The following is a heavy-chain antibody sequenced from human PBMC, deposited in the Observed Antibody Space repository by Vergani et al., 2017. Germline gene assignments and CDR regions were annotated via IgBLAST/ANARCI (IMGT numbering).Heavy chain of an antibody. CDR2: ISYDGSNK. Sequence: QVQLVESGGGVVQPGRSLRLSCTASGFTFSSFAMHWVRQAPGKGLEWVAVISYDGSNKYYADSVKGRFTISRDNSKNTLYLQMNRLRAEDTAVYYCATKSCGTPGCQIGYFREWGQGTLVTVSS. V-gene: IGHV3-30*03. CDR3: ATKSCGTPGCQIGYFRE. J-gene: IGHJ1*01. CDR1: GFTFSSFA. D-gene: IGHD1-1*01.